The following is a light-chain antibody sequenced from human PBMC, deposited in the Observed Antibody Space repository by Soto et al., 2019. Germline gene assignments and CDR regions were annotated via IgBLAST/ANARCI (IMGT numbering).Light chain of an antibody. CDR2: APS. V-gene: IGKV1-27*01. J-gene: IGKJ5*01. Sequence: DIQMTQSPSSLSASVGDRVTITCRASQGIYNYLAWYQQKPGKAPKLLIYAPSTLEAGVPARFSGSGSGTDFTLTISSLQPEDFATYYCHKYNSALLTFGQGTRLEIK. CDR3: HKYNSALLT. CDR1: QGIYNY.